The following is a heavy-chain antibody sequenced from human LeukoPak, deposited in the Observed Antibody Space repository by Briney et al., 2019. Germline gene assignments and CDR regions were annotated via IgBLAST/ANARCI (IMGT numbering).Heavy chain of an antibody. CDR2: FDPEDGET. Sequence: LEWMGGFDPEDGETIYAQKFQGRVTMTRNTSISTAYMELSSLRSEDTAVYYCARRSWFDPWGQGTLVTVSS. V-gene: IGHV1-24*01. D-gene: IGHD2-15*01. J-gene: IGHJ5*02. CDR3: ARRSWFDP.